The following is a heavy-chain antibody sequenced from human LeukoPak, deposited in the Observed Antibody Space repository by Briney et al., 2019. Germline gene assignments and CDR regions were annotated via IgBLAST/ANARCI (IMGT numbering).Heavy chain of an antibody. D-gene: IGHD2-8*01. J-gene: IGHJ4*02. CDR3: ARDMVYARVGFFDY. CDR2: ISSSSAYI. V-gene: IGHV3-21*01. CDR1: GITFSSYS. Sequence: PGGSLRLSCAASGITFSSYSMNWVRQAPGKGLEWVSDISSSSAYIHYADSVKGRFTISRDNAKNSLYLQMNSLRVEDTAVYYCARDMVYARVGFFDYWGQGTLVTVSS.